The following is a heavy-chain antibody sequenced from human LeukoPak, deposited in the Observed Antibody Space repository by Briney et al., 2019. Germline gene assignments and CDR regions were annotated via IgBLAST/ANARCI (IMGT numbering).Heavy chain of an antibody. CDR1: GSSFNTYW. D-gene: IGHD2-15*01. Sequence: PVGSLRLSCAASGSSFNTYWMHWVRQVPGKGLVWVSGMNTDGSDRSYADSVKGRFTISRDNAKNTLYLQMNSLRAEDTAVYYCARDHCSWEVPSEYWGQGTLVTVSS. J-gene: IGHJ4*02. CDR2: MNTDGSDR. CDR3: ARDHCSWEVPSEY. V-gene: IGHV3-74*01.